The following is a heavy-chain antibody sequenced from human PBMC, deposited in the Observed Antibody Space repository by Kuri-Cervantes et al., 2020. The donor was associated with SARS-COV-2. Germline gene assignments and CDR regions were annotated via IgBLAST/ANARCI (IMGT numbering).Heavy chain of an antibody. CDR3: ARDRGVYCSGVSCSVLGGY. D-gene: IGHD2-15*01. J-gene: IGHJ4*02. CDR2: ISYDGSNK. CDR1: EYTYSSYA. V-gene: IGHV3-30-3*01. Sequence: SLMVTSRAYEYTYSSYAMHWVRQAPGKGLEWVAVISYDGSNKYYADSVKGRFTISRDNSKNTLYLQMNSLRAEDTAVYYCARDRGVYCSGVSCSVLGGYWCQGPLVTVSS.